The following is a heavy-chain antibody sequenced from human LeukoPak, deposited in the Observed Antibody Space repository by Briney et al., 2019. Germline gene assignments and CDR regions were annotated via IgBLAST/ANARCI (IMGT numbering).Heavy chain of an antibody. J-gene: IGHJ4*02. Sequence: SETLSLTCAVYGGSFSGYYWSWIRQPPGKGLEWIGEINHSGSTNYNPSLKSRVTISVDTSKNQFSLKLSSVTAADTARYYCARARQVAATKYYFDYWGQGTLVTVSS. CDR3: ARARQVAATKYYFDY. CDR1: GGSFSGYY. V-gene: IGHV4-34*01. D-gene: IGHD1-26*01. CDR2: INHSGST.